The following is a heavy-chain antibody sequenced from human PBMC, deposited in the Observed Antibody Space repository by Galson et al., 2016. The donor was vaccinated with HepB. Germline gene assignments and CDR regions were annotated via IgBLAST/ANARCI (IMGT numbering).Heavy chain of an antibody. CDR2: LSYSRIT. D-gene: IGHD3-22*01. V-gene: IGHV4-39*07. CDR1: GASLNNDTYY. Sequence: ETLSLTCIVSGASLNNDTYYWGWIRQPPGKGLEWIGSLSYSRITYYNPSLKSRVTMSVDTSKNQFSLNLNSVTTADTAIYYCARRYYYDNSGYYIWGQGILVTVSS. J-gene: IGHJ4*02. CDR3: ARRYYYDNSGYYI.